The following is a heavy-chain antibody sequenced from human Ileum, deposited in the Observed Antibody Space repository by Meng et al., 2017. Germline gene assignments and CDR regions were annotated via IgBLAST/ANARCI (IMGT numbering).Heavy chain of an antibody. CDR3: ALSVGGRPTKEFES. V-gene: IGHV4-4*07. D-gene: IGHD3-16*01. J-gene: IGHJ4*02. Sequence: SETLSLTCTVSGVSISGNYWSWIRQRAGKGLEWIGRMYNSGTTDYNPSLKSRVTISGDTSKNQLSLRLTSVTAADTAVYYCALSVGGRPTKEFESWGQGTLVTVSS. CDR1: GVSISGNY. CDR2: MYNSGTT.